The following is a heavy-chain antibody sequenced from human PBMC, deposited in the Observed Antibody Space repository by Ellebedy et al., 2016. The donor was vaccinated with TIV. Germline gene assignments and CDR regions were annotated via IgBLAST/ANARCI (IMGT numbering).Heavy chain of an antibody. D-gene: IGHD3-22*01. J-gene: IGHJ4*02. V-gene: IGHV1-18*01. CDR2: ISAYNGNT. CDR1: GYSFTTYG. CDR3: ARRAGYYDPLDY. Sequence: AASVKVSCTASGYSFTTYGISWVRQAPGQGLEWMGWISAYNGNTNYAQKLQGRVTMTTDTSTSTAYMDLRSLRSDDTAVYYCARRAGYYDPLDYWGQGTLVTVSS.